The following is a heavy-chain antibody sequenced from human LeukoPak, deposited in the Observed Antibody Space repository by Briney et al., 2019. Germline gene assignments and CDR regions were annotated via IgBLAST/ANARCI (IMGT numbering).Heavy chain of an antibody. CDR2: ISSSSSNI. CDR1: GFTFSTYT. D-gene: IGHD2-2*01. J-gene: IGHJ4*02. Sequence: GASLRPSCAASGFTFSTYTMNWVSQAPRNGMEWVSSISSSSSNIYYADSVKGRFTISRDNAMNSVYLQMNSLRVEDTAVYYCARGYQRPDYWGQGTLITVSS. CDR3: ARGYQRPDY. V-gene: IGHV3-21*01.